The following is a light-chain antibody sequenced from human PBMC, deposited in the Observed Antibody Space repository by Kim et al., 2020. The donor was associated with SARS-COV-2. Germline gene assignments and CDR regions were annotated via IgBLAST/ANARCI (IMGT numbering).Light chain of an antibody. J-gene: IGLJ3*02. V-gene: IGLV3-21*04. CDR3: QVWDSSSDHRM. CDR2: YDN. Sequence: SYELTQPPSVSVAPGKTASFTCGGYNIGSKSVHWYQQKPGQAPVVVIYYDNDRPSGIPERFSGSNSGNTATLTISRVEAGDEADYYCQVWDSSSDHRMFGGGTQLTVL. CDR1: NIGSKS.